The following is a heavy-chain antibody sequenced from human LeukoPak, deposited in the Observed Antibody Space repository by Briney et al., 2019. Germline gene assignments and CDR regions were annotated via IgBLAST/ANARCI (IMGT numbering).Heavy chain of an antibody. D-gene: IGHD1-26*01. Sequence: ASVKVSCKASGGTFSSYAISWVRQAPGQGLEWMGKIIPILGTANYAQKFQGRVTITTDESTSTAYMELSSLRSEDTAVYYCARGPIVGATHDAFDIWGQGTMVTVSS. CDR2: IIPILGTA. CDR3: ARGPIVGATHDAFDI. J-gene: IGHJ3*02. CDR1: GGTFSSYA. V-gene: IGHV1-69*11.